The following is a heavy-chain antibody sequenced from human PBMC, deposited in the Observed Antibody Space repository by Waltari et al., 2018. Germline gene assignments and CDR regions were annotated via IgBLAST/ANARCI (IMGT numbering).Heavy chain of an antibody. V-gene: IGHV1-58*02. D-gene: IGHD2-2*01. CDR1: EFTFTSSA. CDR3: AAGEVPAVWFDP. Sequence: HIQMVKSGPEVKKPGTSVKVSCKASEFTFTSSAMRWSRRARGQRLEWIGWIVVGSGNTNYAQKFQERVTITRDMSTSTAYMELSSLRSEDTAVYYCAAGEVPAVWFDPWGQGTLVTVSS. CDR2: IVVGSGNT. J-gene: IGHJ5*02.